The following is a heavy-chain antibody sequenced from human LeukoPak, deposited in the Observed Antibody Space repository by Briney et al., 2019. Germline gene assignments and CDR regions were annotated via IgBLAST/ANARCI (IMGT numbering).Heavy chain of an antibody. CDR3: AREVVVVPAISYGTDV. CDR1: GFTFSSYE. V-gene: IGHV3-48*03. D-gene: IGHD2-2*01. Sequence: GGSLRLSCAASGFTFSSYEVNWVRQAPGKGLEWVSYISSSGSTIYYADSVKGRFTISRDNAKNSLYLQMNSLRAEDTAVYYCAREVVVVPAISYGTDVWGKGTTVTVSS. J-gene: IGHJ6*04. CDR2: ISSSGSTI.